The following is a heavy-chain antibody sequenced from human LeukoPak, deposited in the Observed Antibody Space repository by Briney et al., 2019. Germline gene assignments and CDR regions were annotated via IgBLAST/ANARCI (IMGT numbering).Heavy chain of an antibody. D-gene: IGHD3-9*01. CDR1: GGSISSGDYY. CDR2: IYYSGST. Sequence: SQTLSLTCTVSGGSISSGDYYWSWIRQPPGKGLEWIGNIYYSGSTYYNPSLKSRVTISVDTSKNQFSLKLSSVTAADTAVYYCARPNYDILTGSNWFDPWGQGTLVTVSS. CDR3: ARPNYDILTGSNWFDP. V-gene: IGHV4-39*01. J-gene: IGHJ5*02.